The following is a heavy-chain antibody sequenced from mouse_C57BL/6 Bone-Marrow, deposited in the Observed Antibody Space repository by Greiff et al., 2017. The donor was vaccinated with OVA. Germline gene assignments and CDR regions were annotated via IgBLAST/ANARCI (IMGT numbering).Heavy chain of an antibody. CDR3: ARGGNYDYDGGAWFAY. J-gene: IGHJ3*01. CDR1: GYTFTDYN. V-gene: IGHV1-18*01. D-gene: IGHD2-4*01. CDR2: INSNNGGT. Sequence: EVQLQQSGPELAKPGASVKIPCKASGYTFTDYNMDWVKQSHGKSLEWIGDINSNNGGTIYNQKFKGKATLTVDKSSSTAYMEPRSLTSEDTAVYYCARGGNYDYDGGAWFAYWGQGTLVTVSA.